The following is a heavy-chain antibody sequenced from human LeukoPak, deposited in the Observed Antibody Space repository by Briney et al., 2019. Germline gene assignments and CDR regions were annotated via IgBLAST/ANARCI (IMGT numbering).Heavy chain of an antibody. V-gene: IGHV4-34*01. J-gene: IGHJ4*02. CDR3: ASHSSGYYRPFDY. CDR1: GGSFSGYY. CDR2: INHSGST. D-gene: IGHD3-22*01. Sequence: SETLSLTCAVYGGSFSGYYWSWIRQPPGKGLEWIGEINHSGSTNYNPSLKSRVTISVDTSKNQFSLKLSSVTAADTAVYYCASHSSGYYRPFDYWGQGTLVTVSS.